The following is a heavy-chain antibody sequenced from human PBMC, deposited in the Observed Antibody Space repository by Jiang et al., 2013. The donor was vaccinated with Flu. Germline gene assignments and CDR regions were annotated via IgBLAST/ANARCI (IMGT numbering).Heavy chain of an antibody. J-gene: IGHJ4*02. Sequence: QLVESGGGLVQPGGSLRLSCAASGFTFSSYWMHWVRQAPGKGLVWVSLINSDGSSTSYADSVKGRFTISRDNSKNTLYLQLTILRTDDTAVYYCARESGYTSSSAYDYFDSWGQGILVTVSS. CDR1: GFTFSSYW. CDR3: ARESGYTSSSAYDYFDS. CDR2: INSDGSST. D-gene: IGHD6-6*01. V-gene: IGHV3-74*01.